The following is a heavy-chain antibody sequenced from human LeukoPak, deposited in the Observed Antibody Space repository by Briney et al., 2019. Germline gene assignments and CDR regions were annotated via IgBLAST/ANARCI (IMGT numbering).Heavy chain of an antibody. J-gene: IGHJ4*02. CDR2: IYYSGST. V-gene: IGHV4-59*08. CDR3: ASSYSSSWGGGFDY. CDR1: GGSISSYY. D-gene: IGHD6-13*01. Sequence: SETLSLTCTVSGGSISSYYWSWIRQPPGKGLEWIGYIYYSGSTNYNPSLKSRVTISVDTSKNQFSLKLSSVTAADTAVYYCASSYSSSWGGGFDYWGQGTLVTVSS.